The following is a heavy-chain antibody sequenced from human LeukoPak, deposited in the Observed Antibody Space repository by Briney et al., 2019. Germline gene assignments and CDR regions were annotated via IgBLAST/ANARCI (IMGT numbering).Heavy chain of an antibody. CDR1: GGSISSSSYY. J-gene: IGHJ4*02. D-gene: IGHD6-13*01. CDR2: IYYSGST. V-gene: IGHV4-39*01. Sequence: PSEILSLTCTVSGGSISSSSYYWGWIRQPPGKGLEWIGSIYYSGSTYYNPSLKSRVTISVDTSKNQFSLKLSSVTAADTAVYYCARHSGIAAAGGGYWGQGTLVTVSS. CDR3: ARHSGIAAAGGGY.